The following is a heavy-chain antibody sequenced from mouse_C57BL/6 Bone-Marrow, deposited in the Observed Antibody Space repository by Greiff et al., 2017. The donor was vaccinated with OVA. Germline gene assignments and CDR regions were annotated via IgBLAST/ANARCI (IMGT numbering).Heavy chain of an antibody. CDR2: IHPNSGST. CDR1: GYTFTSYW. V-gene: IGHV1-64*01. J-gene: IGHJ4*01. Sequence: QVQLQQPGAELVKPGASVKLSCKASGYTFTSYWMHWVKQRPGQGLEWIGMIHPNSGSTNYNEKFKSKATLPVDKSSSTAYMQLSSLTSEDSAVYYCARNDWDAMDYWGQGTSVTVSS. D-gene: IGHD4-1*01. CDR3: ARNDWDAMDY.